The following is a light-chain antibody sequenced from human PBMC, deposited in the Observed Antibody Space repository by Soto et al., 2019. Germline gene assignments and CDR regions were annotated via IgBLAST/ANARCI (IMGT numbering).Light chain of an antibody. Sequence: EIVMTQSPATLSVSPGERATLSCRASQSVSSNLAWYQQQPGQAPRLLIYDASTRATGIPARFSGSGSGTEFPLTISSLQSEDFAVYYCQQYNNWPPYTFGQGTKLEIK. CDR1: QSVSSN. V-gene: IGKV3-15*01. J-gene: IGKJ2*01. CDR2: DAS. CDR3: QQYNNWPPYT.